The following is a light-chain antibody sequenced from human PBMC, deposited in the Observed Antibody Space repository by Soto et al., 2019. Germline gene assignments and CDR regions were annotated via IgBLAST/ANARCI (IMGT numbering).Light chain of an antibody. CDR3: QQYGASPPYT. V-gene: IGKV3-20*01. J-gene: IGKJ2*01. CDR2: AAS. Sequence: EIVLTQSPGTLSLSPGERATLSCRASRSFASSYLAWYQQRPGQAPRLLIYAASNRATGIPDRFSGSGSGTDFTLTINRLEAEDSAVYYCQQYGASPPYTFGQGTKADIK. CDR1: RSFASSY.